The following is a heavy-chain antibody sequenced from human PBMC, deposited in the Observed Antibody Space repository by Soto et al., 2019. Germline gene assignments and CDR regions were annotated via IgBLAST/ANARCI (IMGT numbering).Heavy chain of an antibody. CDR1: GGSISSGGYY. V-gene: IGHV4-31*03. CDR3: AKTGEGYCTNGVCYNFDY. Sequence: ASETLSLTCTVSGGSISSGGYYWSWIRQHPGKGLEWIGYIYYSGSTYDNPSLKSRVTISVDTSKNQFSLKLSSVTAADTAVYYFAKTGEGYCTNGVCYNFDYWGQG. J-gene: IGHJ4*02. CDR2: IYYSGST. D-gene: IGHD2-8*01.